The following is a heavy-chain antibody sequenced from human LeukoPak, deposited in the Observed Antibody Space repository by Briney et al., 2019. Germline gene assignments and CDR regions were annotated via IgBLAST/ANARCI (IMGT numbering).Heavy chain of an antibody. CDR2: ISYDGSNK. V-gene: IGHV3-30*04. CDR3: ARDEEVVVVAATVY. J-gene: IGHJ4*02. D-gene: IGHD2-15*01. CDR1: GFTFSSYA. Sequence: GGSLRLSCAASGFTFSSYAMHWVRQAPGKRLEWVAVISYDGSNKYYADSVKGRFTISRDNSKNTLYLQMNSLRAEDTAVYYCARDEEVVVVAATVYWGQGTLVTVSS.